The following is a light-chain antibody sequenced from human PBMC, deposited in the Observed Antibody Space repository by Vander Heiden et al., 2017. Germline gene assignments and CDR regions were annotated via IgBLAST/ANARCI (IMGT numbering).Light chain of an antibody. CDR3: QQCDSTPFT. V-gene: IGKV1-39*01. Sequence: SQMTQSPSSLSASVGDRGTIACRASQTISSYLDWYQQKPGKAPKLLIYAASSLQSGVPSRFSGSGSGTDFTLTISSLQPEDFATYYCQQCDSTPFTFGHGTKVDIK. J-gene: IGKJ3*01. CDR2: AAS. CDR1: QTISSY.